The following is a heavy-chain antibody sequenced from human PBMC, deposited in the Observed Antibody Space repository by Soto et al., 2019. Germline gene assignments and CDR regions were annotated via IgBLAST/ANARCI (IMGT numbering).Heavy chain of an antibody. CDR2: ISGSGGST. Sequence: GGSLRLSCAASGFTFSSYAMSWVRQAPGKGLEWASAISGSGGSTYYADSVKGRFTISRDNSKNTLYLQMNSLRAEDTAVYYCAKAIVLLWFGELFEQNYYYGMDVWGQGTTVTVSS. CDR3: AKAIVLLWFGELFEQNYYYGMDV. J-gene: IGHJ6*02. V-gene: IGHV3-23*01. CDR1: GFTFSSYA. D-gene: IGHD3-10*01.